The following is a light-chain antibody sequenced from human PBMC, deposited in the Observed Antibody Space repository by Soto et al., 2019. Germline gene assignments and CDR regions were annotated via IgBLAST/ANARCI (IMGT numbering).Light chain of an antibody. CDR3: QQYGSSPLLT. CDR2: GTS. V-gene: IGKV3-20*01. CDR1: QSFSSPY. Sequence: EIVLTQSPGTLSLSPGERATLSCRASQSFSSPYLAWYQQKPGQAPRLLIYGTSIRASGVPERFSGGGSGTDFTLTITRLEPEDFAVYYCQQYGSSPLLTFGGGTKVDIK. J-gene: IGKJ4*01.